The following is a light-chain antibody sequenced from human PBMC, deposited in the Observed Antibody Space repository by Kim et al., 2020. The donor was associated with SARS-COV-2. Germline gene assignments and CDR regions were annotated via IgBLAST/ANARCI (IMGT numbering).Light chain of an antibody. CDR1: QSISSW. Sequence: SASVGDRVTITCRASQSISSWLAWYQQKPGKAPKLLIYKASSLESGVPSRFSGSGSGTEFTLTISSLQPDDFATYYCQQYNNYRTFGQGTKVDIK. V-gene: IGKV1-5*03. J-gene: IGKJ1*01. CDR2: KAS. CDR3: QQYNNYRT.